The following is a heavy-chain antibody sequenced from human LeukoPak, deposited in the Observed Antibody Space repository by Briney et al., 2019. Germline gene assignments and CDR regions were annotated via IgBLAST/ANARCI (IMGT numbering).Heavy chain of an antibody. CDR2: LIQDGGEK. D-gene: IGHD6-19*01. CDR1: GFAFSRYW. CDR3: ASWGSVAGQRALDY. J-gene: IGHJ4*02. Sequence: PGGSLRLSRVASGFAFSRYWMTWVRQAPGKGLEWVATLIQDGGEKHYVDSVKGRFTISRDNAKNSVYLQMNSLRAEDTAVYYCASWGSVAGQRALDYWGQGTLVTVSS. V-gene: IGHV3-7*03.